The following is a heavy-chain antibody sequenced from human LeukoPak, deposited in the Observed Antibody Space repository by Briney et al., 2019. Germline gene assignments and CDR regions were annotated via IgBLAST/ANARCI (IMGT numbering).Heavy chain of an antibody. CDR1: GFTFSSYS. J-gene: IGHJ4*02. D-gene: IGHD3-22*01. V-gene: IGHV3-48*02. Sequence: GGSLRLSCTASGFTFSSYSMNWVRQAPGKGLEWVSYISSSSSTIYYADSVKGRFTISRDNAKNSLHPQMNSLRDEDTAVYYCARDGTIVVAPLGFFDYWGQGTLVTVSS. CDR2: ISSSSSTI. CDR3: ARDGTIVVAPLGFFDY.